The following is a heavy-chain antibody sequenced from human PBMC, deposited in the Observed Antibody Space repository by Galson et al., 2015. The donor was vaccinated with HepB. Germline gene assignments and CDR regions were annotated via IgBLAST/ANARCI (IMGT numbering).Heavy chain of an antibody. Sequence: SLRLSCAASGFTFSSYGMHWVRQATGKGLEWVSAIGTAGDTYYPGSVKGRFTISRENAKNSLYLQMNSLRAGDTAVYYCARDGCGGDCYSTYYGMDVWGQGTTVTVSS. D-gene: IGHD2-21*02. CDR1: GFTFSSYG. CDR2: IGTAGDT. CDR3: ARDGCGGDCYSTYYGMDV. J-gene: IGHJ6*02. V-gene: IGHV3-13*01.